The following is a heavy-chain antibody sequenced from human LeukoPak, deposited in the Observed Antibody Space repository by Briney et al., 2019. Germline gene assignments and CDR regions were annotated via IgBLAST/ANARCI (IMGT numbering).Heavy chain of an antibody. CDR2: INPNSGGT. V-gene: IGHV1-2*02. Sequence: ASVKVSCKASGGTFSSYAISWVRQAPGQGLEWTGWINPNSGGTNYAQKFQGRVTMTRDTSICTAYMELSRLRSDDTAVYYCARVWATYDSGSYYLYWGQGTLVTVSS. D-gene: IGHD3-10*01. CDR3: ARVWATYDSGSYYLY. J-gene: IGHJ4*02. CDR1: GGTFSSYA.